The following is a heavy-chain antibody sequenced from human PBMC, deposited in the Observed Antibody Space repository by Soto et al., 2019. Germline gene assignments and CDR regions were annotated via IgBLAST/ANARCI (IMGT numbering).Heavy chain of an antibody. CDR3: ARLPKYYDFWSGYGIRGCMDV. CDR2: IYPGDSDT. V-gene: IGHV5-51*01. CDR1: GYSFTSYW. Sequence: LGESLKISCKGSGYSFTSYWVGWVRQMPGKGLEWMGIIYPGDSDTRYSPSFQGQVTISADKSISTAYLQWSSLKASDTAMYYCARLPKYYDFWSGYGIRGCMDVWGQGTTVTVSS. J-gene: IGHJ6*02. D-gene: IGHD3-3*01.